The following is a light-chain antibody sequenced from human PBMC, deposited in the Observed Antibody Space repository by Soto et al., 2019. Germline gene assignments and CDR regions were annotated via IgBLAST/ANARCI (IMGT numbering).Light chain of an antibody. Sequence: DIQMTQSPSTLSASVRDRVSITCRASQSISNWLAWYQQKPGKAPRLLIYRASSLESGVPSRFSGDGSGTEFTLTISSLQADDFATYFCQQYNDFPGTFGPGAKVDI. CDR2: RAS. V-gene: IGKV1-5*03. CDR1: QSISNW. J-gene: IGKJ1*01. CDR3: QQYNDFPGT.